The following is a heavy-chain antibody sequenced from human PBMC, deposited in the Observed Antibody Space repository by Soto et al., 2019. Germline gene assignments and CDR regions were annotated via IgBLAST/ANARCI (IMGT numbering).Heavy chain of an antibody. D-gene: IGHD2-15*01. Sequence: GGSLRLSCAASGFTFSGQAISWVRQAPGKGLEWVSAVSGSGTKTYYADSMRDRFTISRVNSTNTIFLQMNTLRVEDSAVYFCAKASDGGWPYYFDSWGQGALVTVSS. CDR2: VSGSGTKT. CDR1: GFTFSGQA. CDR3: AKASDGGWPYYFDS. J-gene: IGHJ4*02. V-gene: IGHV3-23*01.